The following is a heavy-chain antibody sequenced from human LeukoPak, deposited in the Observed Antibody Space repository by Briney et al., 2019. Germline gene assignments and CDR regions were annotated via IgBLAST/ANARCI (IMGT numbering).Heavy chain of an antibody. V-gene: IGHV1-18*01. Sequence: ASVKVSCKASGYTFTSYGISWVRQAPGQGLEWMGWISAYNGNTNYAQKLQGRVTMTADTSTSTAYMELRSLRSDDTALYYCARDETYGIFFNVDYWGQGTLVTVSS. CDR2: ISAYNGNT. CDR1: GYTFTSYG. J-gene: IGHJ4*02. CDR3: ARDETYGIFFNVDY. D-gene: IGHD4-17*01.